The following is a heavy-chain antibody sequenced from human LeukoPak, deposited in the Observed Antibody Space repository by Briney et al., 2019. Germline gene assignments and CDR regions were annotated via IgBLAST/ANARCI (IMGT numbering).Heavy chain of an antibody. V-gene: IGHV3-49*05. Sequence: KTGGSLRLSCAASGFTFNSYSMHWFRQAPGKGLEWVGFIRSKAYGGTTEYAASVKGRFTISRDDSKSIAYLQMNSLKTEDTAVYYCCRSYDYVWGPPGPLFDYWGQGTLVTVSS. CDR2: IRSKAYGGTT. CDR1: GFTFNSYS. J-gene: IGHJ4*02. D-gene: IGHD3-16*01. CDR3: CRSYDYVWGPPGPLFDY.